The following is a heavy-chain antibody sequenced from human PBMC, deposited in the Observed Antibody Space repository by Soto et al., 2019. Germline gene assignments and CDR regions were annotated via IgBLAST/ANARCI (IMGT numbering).Heavy chain of an antibody. CDR2: INPNSGGT. V-gene: IGHV1-2*04. D-gene: IGHD6-13*01. J-gene: IGHJ6*02. Sequence: ASVKVSCKASGYTFTGYYMHWVRQAPGQGLEWTGWINPNSGGTNYAQKFQGWVTMTRDTSISTAYMELSRLRSDDTAVYYCARDKSQYSSSWYGYYYYYGMDVWGQGTTVTVSS. CDR3: ARDKSQYSSSWYGYYYYYGMDV. CDR1: GYTFTGYY.